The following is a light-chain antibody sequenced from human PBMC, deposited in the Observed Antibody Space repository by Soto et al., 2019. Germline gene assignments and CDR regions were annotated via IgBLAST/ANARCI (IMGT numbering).Light chain of an antibody. V-gene: IGLV2-11*01. Sequence: QSALTQVRSVSGSPGQSVTISCTGTSSDIGGDNFVSWYQQHPGKAPKLLIYDVTKRPSGVPDRFSGSKSGNTASLIISGLQAEDEADYFCCSYAPTDVILGGGTKVTVL. CDR1: SSDIGGDNF. CDR3: CSYAPTDVI. CDR2: DVT. J-gene: IGLJ2*01.